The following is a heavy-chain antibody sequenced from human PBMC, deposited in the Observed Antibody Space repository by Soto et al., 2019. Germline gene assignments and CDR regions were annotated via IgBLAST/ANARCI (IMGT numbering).Heavy chain of an antibody. Sequence: EVQLVESGGGLVQPGGSLRLSCAASGFTFRSYSMNWVRQAPGKGLEWVSYISSSSSTIYYADSVKGRFTISRDNAKNSLYLQMNSLRDEDTAVYYCARRAWGVAGGFDYWGQGTLVTVSS. CDR3: ARRAWGVAGGFDY. CDR1: GFTFRSYS. V-gene: IGHV3-48*02. D-gene: IGHD6-19*01. J-gene: IGHJ4*02. CDR2: ISSSSSTI.